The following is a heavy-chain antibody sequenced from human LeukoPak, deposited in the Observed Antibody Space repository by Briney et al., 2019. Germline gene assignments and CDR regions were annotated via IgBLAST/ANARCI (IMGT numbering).Heavy chain of an antibody. J-gene: IGHJ5*02. CDR2: ISGSGGST. D-gene: IGHD3-10*01. V-gene: IGHV3-23*01. CDR3: AKGVGRYYGSGSYSGWFDP. CDR1: GFTFSSYA. Sequence: GGSLRLSCAASGFTFSSYAMSWVRQAPGKGLEWVSAISGSGGSTYYADSVKGRFTISRDNAKNFLYLQMNSLRAEDMALYYCAKGVGRYYGSGSYSGWFDPWGQGTLVTVSS.